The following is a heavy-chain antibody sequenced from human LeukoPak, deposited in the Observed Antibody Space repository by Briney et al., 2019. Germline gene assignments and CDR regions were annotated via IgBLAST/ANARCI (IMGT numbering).Heavy chain of an antibody. V-gene: IGHV4-59*01. Sequence: PSETLSLTCTVSGGSISSYYWSWIRQPPGKGLEWIGYIYYSGSTNYNPSLKSRVTISVDTSKNQFSLKLSSVTAADTAVYYCARDRCNYGGLLLYTNYYYMDVWGKGTTVTVSS. J-gene: IGHJ6*03. CDR1: GGSISSYY. CDR3: ARDRCNYGGLLLYTNYYYMDV. CDR2: IYYSGST. D-gene: IGHD4-23*01.